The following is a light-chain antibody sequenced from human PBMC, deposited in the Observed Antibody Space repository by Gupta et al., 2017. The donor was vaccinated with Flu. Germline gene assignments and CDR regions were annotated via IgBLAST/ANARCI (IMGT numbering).Light chain of an antibody. CDR3: YSYSCDIIWV. J-gene: IGLJ3*02. V-gene: IGLV2-14*01. CDR1: NSDIGTYIY. CDR2: EVT. Sequence: QSALAHPASVSGYPGQSFTPSCAGSNSDIGTYIYVSWYQQHADKAPKLIIYEVTNRPSGVSPRFSGSKSGNTAALTIAGLQAGEAAQYYCYSYSCDIIWVVGGVTRLTVL.